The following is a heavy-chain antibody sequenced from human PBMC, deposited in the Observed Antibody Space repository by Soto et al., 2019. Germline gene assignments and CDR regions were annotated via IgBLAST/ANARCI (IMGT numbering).Heavy chain of an antibody. CDR2: IIPILNTA. J-gene: IGHJ6*02. Sequence: QVHPVQSGAEVKKPGSSVRVSCKTSGGTFSSYSFTWVRQAPGQGLEWMGEIIPILNTANFAQKFQSRVTITADEPTSTVYMDLSSLSPDDTAVYYCARVDYDSTYGFYYYGLDVWGQGTTVTVSS. D-gene: IGHD3-10*01. CDR1: GGTFSSYS. CDR3: ARVDYDSTYGFYYYGLDV. V-gene: IGHV1-69*01.